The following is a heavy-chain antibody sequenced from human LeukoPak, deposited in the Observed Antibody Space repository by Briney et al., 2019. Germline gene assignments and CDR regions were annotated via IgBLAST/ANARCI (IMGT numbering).Heavy chain of an antibody. CDR2: INSDGSEG. CDR3: TTDFYDSSGLRY. D-gene: IGHD3-22*01. CDR1: GFTFSGFW. V-gene: IGHV3-7*03. J-gene: IGHJ1*01. Sequence: PGGSLRLSCAVSGFTFSGFWMSWSRQAPGKGLEWVASINSDGSEGYYADVVKGRFTISRDNAKNSLYLQINSLRAEDTAVYYCTTDFYDSSGLRYWGQGTLVAVSS.